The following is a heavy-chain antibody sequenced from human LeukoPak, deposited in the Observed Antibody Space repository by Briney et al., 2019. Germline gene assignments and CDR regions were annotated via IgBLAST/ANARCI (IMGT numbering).Heavy chain of an antibody. D-gene: IGHD3-10*01. CDR1: GGSISSSSYY. CDR2: IYYSGST. Sequence: SETLSLTCTVSGGSISSSSYYWGWIRQPPGKGLEWIGSIYYSGSTYYNPSLQSRVTISVDTSKNQFSLKLSSVTAADTAVYNCARQGVVYGSGISGWFDPWGQGTLVTVSS. V-gene: IGHV4-39*01. CDR3: ARQGVVYGSGISGWFDP. J-gene: IGHJ5*02.